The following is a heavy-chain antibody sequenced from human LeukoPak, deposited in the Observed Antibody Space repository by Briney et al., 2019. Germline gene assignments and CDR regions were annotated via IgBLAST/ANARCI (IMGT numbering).Heavy chain of an antibody. CDR3: ARRKGDGYNSPFDY. V-gene: IGHV5-51*01. D-gene: IGHD5-24*01. Sequence: SGESLKISCKGSGYSFPNYWIGWVRQMPGQGLERMGIIYPADSDTRYSPSFQGQVTISADKSINTAYLQWTSLKASDTAMYYCARRKGDGYNSPFDYWGQGTLVTVSS. CDR1: GYSFPNYW. CDR2: IYPADSDT. J-gene: IGHJ4*02.